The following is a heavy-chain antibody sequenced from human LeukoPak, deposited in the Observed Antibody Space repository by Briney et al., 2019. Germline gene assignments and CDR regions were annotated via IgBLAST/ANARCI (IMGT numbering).Heavy chain of an antibody. V-gene: IGHV3-23*01. CDR3: AKDGQSFNSMYDYFDS. CDR1: GFTFRNFA. CDR2: IGGGDT. Sequence: GGSLRLSCSASGFTFRNFAISWVRQAPGKGLEWVSSIGGGDTHFADSVKGPFTISRDDSRSTVDLQMSSLRAEDTAVYYCAKDGQSFNSMYDYFDSWGQGTLVTVSS. D-gene: IGHD2-8*01. J-gene: IGHJ4*02.